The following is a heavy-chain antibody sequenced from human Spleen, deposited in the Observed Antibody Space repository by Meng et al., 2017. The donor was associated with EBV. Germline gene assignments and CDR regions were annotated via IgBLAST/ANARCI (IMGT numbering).Heavy chain of an antibody. CDR3: ARAGISIFWQHWFDP. J-gene: IGHJ5*02. D-gene: IGHD3-3*01. V-gene: IGHV3-20*01. Sequence: LVEAGGGVARPGGSLGLLCAATGFTFDDYGMNWVRQVPGKGLEWVAGINWNGENTGYVDSVKGRFTISRDNAKNFLYLQMDSLRAEDTAFYHCARAGISIFWQHWFDPWGQGTLVTVSS. CDR1: GFTFDDYG. CDR2: INWNGENT.